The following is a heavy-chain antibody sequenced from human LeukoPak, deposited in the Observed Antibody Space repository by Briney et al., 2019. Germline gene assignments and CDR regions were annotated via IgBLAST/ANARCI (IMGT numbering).Heavy chain of an antibody. CDR3: ARHPNSNWDY. D-gene: IGHD6-13*01. V-gene: IGHV3-48*01. J-gene: IGHJ4*02. CDR1: GFTFSSYS. Sequence: GGSLRLSCAASGFTFSSYSMNWVRQAPGKGLEWVSYISSSSSTIYYADSVKGRFTISRDNAKNSLYLQMNSLRAEDTAVYYCARHPNSNWDYWGQGTLVTVSS. CDR2: ISSSSSTI.